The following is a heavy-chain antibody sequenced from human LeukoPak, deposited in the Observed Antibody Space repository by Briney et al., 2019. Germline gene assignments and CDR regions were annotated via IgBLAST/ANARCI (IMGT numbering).Heavy chain of an antibody. CDR3: ARGGATTMKAFDI. J-gene: IGHJ3*02. D-gene: IGHD1-26*01. CDR2: IYSGGST. CDR1: GFTISTNY. V-gene: IGHV3-53*01. Sequence: GGSLRLSCAASGFTISTNYMIWVRQAPGKGLEWVSVIYSGGSTYYADSVRGRFTFSRDNSKNTLFLQMNSLRAEDTAVYYCARGGATTMKAFDIWGQGAMVTVSS.